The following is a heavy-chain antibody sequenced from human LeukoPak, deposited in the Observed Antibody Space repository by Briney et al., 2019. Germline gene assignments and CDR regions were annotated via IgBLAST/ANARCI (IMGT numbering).Heavy chain of an antibody. D-gene: IGHD6-6*01. CDR1: GYTFTGYY. CDR3: ARDREYSSSFDFDY. V-gene: IGHV1-2*02. Sequence: ASVKVSCKASGYTFTGYYMHWVRQAPGQGLEWMGWINPNSGGTNYAQKFQGRVTMTRDTSISTAYMELSRLRSDDTAVYYCARDREYSSSFDFDYWGQGTLVTVSS. J-gene: IGHJ4*02. CDR2: INPNSGGT.